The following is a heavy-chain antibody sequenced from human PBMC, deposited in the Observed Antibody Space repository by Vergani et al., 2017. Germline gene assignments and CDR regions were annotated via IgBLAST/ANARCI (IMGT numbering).Heavy chain of an antibody. CDR1: GYTFTSYG. J-gene: IGHJ5*02. CDR3: ARLGLYAGALNWFDP. Sequence: QVQLVQSGAEVKKPGASVKVSCKASGYTFTSYGSSWVRQAPGQGLEWMGWTSAYNGNTNYAQKLQGRVTMTTDTTTSTAYMELRSLRSDDAAVYYCARLGLYAGALNWFDPWGQGTLVTVSS. V-gene: IGHV1-18*01. D-gene: IGHD1-26*01. CDR2: TSAYNGNT.